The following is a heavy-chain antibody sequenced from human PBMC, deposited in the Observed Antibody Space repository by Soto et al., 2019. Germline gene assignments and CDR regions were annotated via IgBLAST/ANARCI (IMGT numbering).Heavy chain of an antibody. CDR2: IKSKTDGGTI. D-gene: IGHD1-1*01. Sequence: EVQLVESGGGLVKPGGSLRLSCAASGFTFSNAWMSWVRQAPGKGLEWVGRIKSKTDGGTIDYAAPMKGRFTLSRDDSKHTLYLQMNSLKTEDTAVYYGTAHDPIKRNWGQGTLVTVSS. V-gene: IGHV3-15*01. J-gene: IGHJ4*02. CDR3: TAHDPIKRN. CDR1: GFTFSNAW.